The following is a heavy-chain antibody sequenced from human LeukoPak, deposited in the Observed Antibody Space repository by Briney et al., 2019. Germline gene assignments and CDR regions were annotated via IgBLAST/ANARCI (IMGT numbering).Heavy chain of an antibody. D-gene: IGHD1-26*01. CDR3: ARCGTPNNYYGYGVDV. V-gene: IGHV3-11*03. CDR1: VFTFSVYY. Sequence: GGSLRHSCAASVFTFSVYYMSWIRQAPGKGLECISYISVSGSYTNYADSVKGRFTISRDNAKNSLYLQMISLRAEDTAVYYCARCGTPNNYYGYGVDVWGQGTTVIVSS. CDR2: ISVSGSYT. J-gene: IGHJ6*02.